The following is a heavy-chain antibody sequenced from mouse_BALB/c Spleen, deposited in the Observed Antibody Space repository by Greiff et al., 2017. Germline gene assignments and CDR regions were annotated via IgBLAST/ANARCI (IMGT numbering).Heavy chain of an antibody. CDR2: IDPANGNT. CDR1: GFNIKDTY. V-gene: IGHV14-3*02. Sequence: EVKLQESGAELVKPGASVKLSCTASGFNIKDTYMHWVKQRPEQGLEWIGRIDPANGNTKYDPKFQGKATITADTSSNTAYLQLSSLTSEDTAVYYCARSGSHYWYFDVWGAGTTVTVSS. D-gene: IGHD3-1*01. J-gene: IGHJ1*01. CDR3: ARSGSHYWYFDV.